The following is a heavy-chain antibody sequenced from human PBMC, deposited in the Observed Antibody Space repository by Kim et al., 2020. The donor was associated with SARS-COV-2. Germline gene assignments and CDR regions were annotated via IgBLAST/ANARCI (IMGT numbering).Heavy chain of an antibody. CDR3: AASPQHISSYIF. D-gene: IGHD2-2*02. Sequence: GGSLRLSCAATGYTFSTHAMTWVRQAPGKGLEWVSSISDSGGHVYYADSVKGRFTMSRDNSKNTMYLQMSSLRAEDTAVYYCAASPQHISSYIFWGQGTLVTVSS. CDR2: ISDSGGHV. V-gene: IGHV3-23*01. CDR1: GYTFSTHA. J-gene: IGHJ4*02.